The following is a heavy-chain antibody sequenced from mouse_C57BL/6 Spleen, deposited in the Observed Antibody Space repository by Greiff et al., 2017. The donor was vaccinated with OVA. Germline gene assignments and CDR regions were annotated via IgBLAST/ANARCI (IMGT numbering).Heavy chain of an antibody. CDR2: IYPGDGDT. CDR1: GYAFSSSW. J-gene: IGHJ1*03. Sequence: QVQLQQSGPELVKPGASVKISCKASGYAFSSSWMNWVKQRPGKGLEWIGRIYPGDGDTNYNGKFKGKATLTADKSSSTAYMQLSSLTSEDSAVYFCASPHYSNFDVWGTGTTVTVSS. D-gene: IGHD2-5*01. V-gene: IGHV1-82*01. CDR3: ASPHYSNFDV.